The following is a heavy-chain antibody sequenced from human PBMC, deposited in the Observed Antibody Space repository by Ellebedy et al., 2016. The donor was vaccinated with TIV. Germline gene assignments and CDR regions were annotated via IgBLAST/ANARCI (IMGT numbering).Heavy chain of an antibody. D-gene: IGHD2-15*01. CDR1: GFTFSSYS. CDR3: ARESGEYCRGGSCGTFDM. J-gene: IGHJ3*02. Sequence: GESLKISCAASGFTFSSYSFNWVRQVRQAPGKGLEWLSYISTTGSIIYYADSVKGRFTISRDNAKNSLYLQINSLTDEDTAVYYCARESGEYCRGGSCGTFDMWGQGTMVTVSS. V-gene: IGHV3-48*02. CDR2: ISTTGSII.